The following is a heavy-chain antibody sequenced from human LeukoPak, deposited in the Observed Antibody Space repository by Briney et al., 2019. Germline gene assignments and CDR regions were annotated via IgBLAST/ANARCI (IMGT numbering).Heavy chain of an antibody. J-gene: IGHJ3*02. CDR3: ATYGDYVNAFDI. Sequence: GGSLRLSCAASGFTFSSYAMSWVRQAPGKGLEWVAVISYDGSNKYYADSVKGRFTISRDNSKNTLYLQMSSLRAEDTAVYYCATYGDYVNAFDIWGQGTMVTVSS. D-gene: IGHD4-17*01. V-gene: IGHV3-30*03. CDR2: ISYDGSNK. CDR1: GFTFSSYA.